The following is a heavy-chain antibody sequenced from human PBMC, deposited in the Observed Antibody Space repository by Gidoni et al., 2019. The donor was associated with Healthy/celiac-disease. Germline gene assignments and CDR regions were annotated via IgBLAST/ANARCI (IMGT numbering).Heavy chain of an antibody. V-gene: IGHV3-48*01. CDR1: GFPFRSYS. D-gene: IGHD6-19*01. Sequence: EVQLVESGGGLVQPGGSLRLSCAASGFPFRSYSMNWVRQAPGKGLEWVSYIRSSSSTIYYADSVKGRFTISRDNAKNSLYLQMNSLRAEDTAVYYCARDRGIAVAGTYEMYFDYWGQGTLVTVSS. CDR3: ARDRGIAVAGTYEMYFDY. J-gene: IGHJ4*02. CDR2: IRSSSSTI.